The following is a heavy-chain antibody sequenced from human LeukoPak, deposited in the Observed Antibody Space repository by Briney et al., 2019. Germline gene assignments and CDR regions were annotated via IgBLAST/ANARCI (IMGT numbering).Heavy chain of an antibody. CDR1: GFTFSSYW. V-gene: IGHV3-74*01. CDR2: INSDGSST. D-gene: IGHD6-6*01. CDR3: ARDPRQLVEPFDY. J-gene: IGHJ4*02. Sequence: GGSLRLSCAASGFTFSSYWMHWVRQAPGKGPVWVSRINSDGSSTSYADSVKGRFTISRDNAKNTLYLQMNSLRAEDTAVYYCARDPRQLVEPFDYWGQGTLVTVSS.